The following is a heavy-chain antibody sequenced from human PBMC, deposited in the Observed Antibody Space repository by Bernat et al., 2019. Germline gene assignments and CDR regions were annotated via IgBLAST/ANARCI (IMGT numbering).Heavy chain of an antibody. D-gene: IGHD4-17*01. Sequence: QVQLVQSGAEVKKPGSSVKVSCKASGYTFTSYAMNWVRQAPGQGLEWMGWINTNTGNPTYAQGFTGRFVFSLDTSVSTAYLQISSLKADDTAVYYCARVGTTVTSQTYYYYYMDVWGKGTTVTVSS. CDR3: ARVGTTVTSQTYYYYYMDV. CDR1: GYTFTSYA. V-gene: IGHV7-4-1*02. CDR2: INTNTGNP. J-gene: IGHJ6*03.